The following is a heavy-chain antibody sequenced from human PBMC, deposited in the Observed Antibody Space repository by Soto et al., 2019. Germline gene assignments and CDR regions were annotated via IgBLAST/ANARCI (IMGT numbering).Heavy chain of an antibody. CDR3: ARGITMILVVQGDAPDKYYFDS. J-gene: IGHJ4*02. D-gene: IGHD3-22*01. CDR2: INHSGST. CDR1: GGSFSGHY. Sequence: KTSETLSLTCAVYGGSFSGHYWSWIRQSPGKGLEWIGEINHSGSTNQNPSLKSRVTISVDTSKNQFSLKLKSVTAADTAVYYCARGITMILVVQGDAPDKYYFDSWGQGTQVTVSS. V-gene: IGHV4-34*01.